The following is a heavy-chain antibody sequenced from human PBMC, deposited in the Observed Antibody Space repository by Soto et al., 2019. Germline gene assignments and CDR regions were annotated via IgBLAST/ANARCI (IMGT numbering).Heavy chain of an antibody. J-gene: IGHJ4*02. D-gene: IGHD6-19*01. CDR3: AREPGVSSGWYVVY. V-gene: IGHV3-74*01. CDR1: GFTFSSYW. CDR2: INSDGSIT. Sequence: PGGSLRLSCAASGFTFSSYWMHWVRQVPEKGLVWVSRINSDGSITNYADAVKGRFTISRDNVKNTLYLQMNSLRAEDTAVYYRAREPGVSSGWYVVYWGQGTLVTVSS.